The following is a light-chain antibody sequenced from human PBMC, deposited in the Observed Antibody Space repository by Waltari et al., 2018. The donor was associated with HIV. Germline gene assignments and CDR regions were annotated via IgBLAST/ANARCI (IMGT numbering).Light chain of an antibody. CDR2: DNN. CDR1: SSHIGNNY. J-gene: IGLJ3*02. V-gene: IGLV1-51*01. CDR3: GTWDSSLSAGV. Sequence: QSVLTQPPSVSAAPGQKVTISCFGSSSHIGNNYVSWYQHLPGTAPKVLIYDNNKRPSGIPDRISGSKSGTSATLGITGLQTGDEADYYCGTWDSSLSAGVFGGGTKLTVL.